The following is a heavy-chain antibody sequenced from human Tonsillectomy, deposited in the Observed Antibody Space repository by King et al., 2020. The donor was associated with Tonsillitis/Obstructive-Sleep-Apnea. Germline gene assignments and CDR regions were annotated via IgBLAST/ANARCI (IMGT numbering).Heavy chain of an antibody. Sequence: QLVQSGGGVVQPGRSLRLSCAASGFTFSSYGMHWVRQAPGKGLEWVAVISYDGSNKYYADSVKGRFTISRDNSKNTLYLQMNSLRAEDTAVYYCAKDHYNDSSGYYYGDAFDIWGQGTMVTVSS. V-gene: IGHV3-30*18. J-gene: IGHJ3*02. CDR2: ISYDGSNK. CDR1: GFTFSSYG. D-gene: IGHD3-22*01. CDR3: AKDHYNDSSGYYYGDAFDI.